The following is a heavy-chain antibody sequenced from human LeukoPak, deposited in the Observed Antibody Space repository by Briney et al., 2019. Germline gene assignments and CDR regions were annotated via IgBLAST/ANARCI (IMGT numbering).Heavy chain of an antibody. D-gene: IGHD3-10*01. CDR1: GYTFTGYY. CDR3: ARDYSASGSYYPGTFDY. V-gene: IGHV1-2*02. CDR2: INPNSGGT. J-gene: IGHJ4*02. Sequence: ASVKVSCKASGYTFTGYYMHWVRQAPGQGLEWMGWINPNSGGTNYAWKFQGRVTMTRDTSISTAYMELSRLRSDDTAVYYCARDYSASGSYYPGTFDYWGQGTLVTVSS.